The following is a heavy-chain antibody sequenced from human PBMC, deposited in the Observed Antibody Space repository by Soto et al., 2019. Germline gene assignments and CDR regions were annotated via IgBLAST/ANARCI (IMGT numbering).Heavy chain of an antibody. Sequence: QVQLQESGPGLLKPSQTLSLTCTVSGGSISSGDYYWSWIRQPPGKGLEWIGYIYYSGSTYYNPSLKSRVTISVDTSKNQFALKLSSVTAADTAVYYCASSGYCTTGVCYTVFDPWGQGTLVTVSS. CDR1: GGSISSGDYY. CDR2: IYYSGST. CDR3: ASSGYCTTGVCYTVFDP. V-gene: IGHV4-30-4*01. J-gene: IGHJ5*02. D-gene: IGHD2-8*01.